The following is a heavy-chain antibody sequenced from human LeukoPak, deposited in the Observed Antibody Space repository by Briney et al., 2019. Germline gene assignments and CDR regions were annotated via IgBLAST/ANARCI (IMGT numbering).Heavy chain of an antibody. Sequence: SETLSLTCTVSGYSISSGYYWGWIRQPPGKGLEWIGSIYHSGSTYYNPSLKSRVTISVDTSKNQFSLKLSSVTAADTAVYYCARGRQSGYYYDSSGYYQRYYFDYWGQGTLVTVSS. J-gene: IGHJ4*02. D-gene: IGHD3-22*01. CDR3: ARGRQSGYYYDSSGYYQRYYFDY. V-gene: IGHV4-38-2*02. CDR2: IYHSGST. CDR1: GYSISSGYY.